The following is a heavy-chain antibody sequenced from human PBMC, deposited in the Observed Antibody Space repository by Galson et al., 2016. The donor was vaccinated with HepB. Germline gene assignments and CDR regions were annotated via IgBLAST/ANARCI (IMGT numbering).Heavy chain of an antibody. D-gene: IGHD6-13*01. CDR1: GFPFSKYW. CDR2: INTDGSST. CDR3: TGVQREGIAAAGFQI. Sequence: SLRLSCAASGFPFSKYWMHWVRQAPGKGLVWVSRINTDGSSTTYADSVKGRFTISRDNAKNTLYLQMNSLRAEDTALYYCTGVQREGIAAAGFQIWGQGTLVTVSS. V-gene: IGHV3-74*01. J-gene: IGHJ4*02.